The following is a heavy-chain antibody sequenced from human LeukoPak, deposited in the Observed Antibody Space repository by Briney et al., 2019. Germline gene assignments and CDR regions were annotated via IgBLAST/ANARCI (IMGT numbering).Heavy chain of an antibody. Sequence: GGSLRLSCAASGFTFSSYAMHWVRQAPGKGLEWVSYISSSGSTIYYADSVKGRFTISRDNAKNSLYLQMNSLRAEDTAVYYCAREGGYYDSSGYYYNYYYYYGMDVWGQGTTVTVSS. CDR1: GFTFSSYA. J-gene: IGHJ6*02. CDR2: ISSSGSTI. CDR3: AREGGYYDSSGYYYNYYYYYGMDV. D-gene: IGHD3-22*01. V-gene: IGHV3-48*04.